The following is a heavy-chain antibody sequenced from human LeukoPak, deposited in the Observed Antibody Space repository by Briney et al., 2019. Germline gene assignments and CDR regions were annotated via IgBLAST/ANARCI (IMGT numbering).Heavy chain of an antibody. CDR1: GFTFRIYG. D-gene: IGHD5-24*01. J-gene: IGHJ4*02. Sequence: PGGSLRLSCVASGFTFRIYGMNWVRQAPGKGPEWVSYISHTSDSILYADSVKGRFTMSRDNAKESLYLQMNSLRAEDSAVYYCARATRNGYDYWGQGTLVTVSS. V-gene: IGHV3-48*01. CDR3: ARATRNGYDY. CDR2: ISHTSDSI.